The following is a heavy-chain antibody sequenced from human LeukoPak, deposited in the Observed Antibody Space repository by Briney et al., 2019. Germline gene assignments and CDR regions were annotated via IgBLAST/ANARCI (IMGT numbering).Heavy chain of an antibody. CDR1: GFTFSSYA. CDR3: AKYQSGLLHGVHFDY. D-gene: IGHD2-2*01. Sequence: GGSLRLSCAASGFTFSSYAISWVRQAPGKGLEWVSAISGSGGSTYYADSVKGRFTISRDNSKNTLYLQMNSLRAEDTAVYYCAKYQSGLLHGVHFDYWGQGTLVTVSS. V-gene: IGHV3-23*01. CDR2: ISGSGGST. J-gene: IGHJ4*02.